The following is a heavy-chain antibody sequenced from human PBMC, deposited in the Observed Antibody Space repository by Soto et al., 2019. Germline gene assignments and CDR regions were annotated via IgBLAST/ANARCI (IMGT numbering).Heavy chain of an antibody. CDR2: IHYTGST. V-gene: IGHV4-39*01. D-gene: IGHD2-15*01. J-gene: IGHJ5*02. Sequence: PSETLSLTCTVSGASIGSSSFYWGWVRQPPGKGLEWIGNIHYTGSTYYNPSLKSRVTISVDTSKNQFSLRLLSVTAADTAVYYCARQGLGGSARWLDPWGQGTLVTVSS. CDR1: GASIGSSSFY. CDR3: ARQGLGGSARWLDP.